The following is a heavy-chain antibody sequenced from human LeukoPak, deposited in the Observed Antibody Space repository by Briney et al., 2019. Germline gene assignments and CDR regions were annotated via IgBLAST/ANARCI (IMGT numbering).Heavy chain of an antibody. CDR3: ARGRAGATGY. Sequence: SETLSLTCAVYGGSFSGCYWSWLRQPPGKGLEWVGEINHSGSTNYNPSLKSRVTISVDTSKNQFSLKLSSVTAADTAVYYCARGRAGATGYWGQGTLVTVSS. V-gene: IGHV4-34*01. D-gene: IGHD1-26*01. CDR1: GGSFSGCY. CDR2: INHSGST. J-gene: IGHJ4*02.